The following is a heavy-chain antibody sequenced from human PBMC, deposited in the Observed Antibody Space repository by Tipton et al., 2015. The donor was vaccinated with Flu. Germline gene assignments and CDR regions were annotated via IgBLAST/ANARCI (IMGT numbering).Heavy chain of an antibody. Sequence: TLSLTCAVSGDSITSNKLWSRFRQSPGKGLEWIGESSHSGSIFYNPSLRSRVTTSLDESKNQFSLNLRSVTAADTAVYYCTSHTWGVPAAPFDHWGQGILVTVSS. D-gene: IGHD3-10*01. CDR1: GDSITSNKL. V-gene: IGHV4-4*02. CDR3: TSHTWGVPAAPFDH. CDR2: SSHSGSI. J-gene: IGHJ4*02.